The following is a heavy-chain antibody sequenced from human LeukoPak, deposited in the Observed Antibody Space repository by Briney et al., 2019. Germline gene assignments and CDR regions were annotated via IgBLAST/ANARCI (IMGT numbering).Heavy chain of an antibody. D-gene: IGHD3-16*01. CDR2: ISGSGGST. CDR3: ATDLLWSGDY. CDR1: GFTFSSYA. V-gene: IGHV3-23*01. J-gene: IGHJ4*02. Sequence: GGSLRLSCAASGFTFSSYAMSWVRQAPGKGLEWVSAISGSGGSTYYADSVKGRFTISRDNSKTTLCLQKNSLRAEDTAVYYCATDLLWSGDYWGQGTLVTVSS.